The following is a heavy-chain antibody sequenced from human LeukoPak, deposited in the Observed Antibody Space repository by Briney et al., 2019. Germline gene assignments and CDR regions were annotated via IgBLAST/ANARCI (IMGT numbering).Heavy chain of an antibody. V-gene: IGHV3-30*18. Sequence: GRSLRLSCAASGFTFSNYGIHWVRQAPGKGLEWVAVISYDGSNKYYADSVKGRFTISRDNPKNTLYLQMNSLRAEDTAVYFCAKERTGYTDYDYDGLLDYWGQGTLVTVSS. CDR3: AKERTGYTDYDYDGLLDY. D-gene: IGHD5-12*01. CDR1: GFTFSNYG. CDR2: ISYDGSNK. J-gene: IGHJ4*02.